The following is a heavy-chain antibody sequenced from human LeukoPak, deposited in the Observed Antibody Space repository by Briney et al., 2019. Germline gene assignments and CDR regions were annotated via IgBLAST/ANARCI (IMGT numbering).Heavy chain of an antibody. CDR2: IYTSGST. CDR3: ARRKDRYYYGSGSYYLNWFDP. Sequence: SQTLSLTCTVSGGSISSGSYYWSWIRQPAGKGLEWIGRIYTSGSTNYNPSLKSRVTISVDTSKNQFSLKLSSVTAADTAVYYCARRKDRYYYGSGSYYLNWFDPWGQGTLVTVSS. V-gene: IGHV4-61*02. D-gene: IGHD3-10*01. J-gene: IGHJ5*02. CDR1: GGSISSGSYY.